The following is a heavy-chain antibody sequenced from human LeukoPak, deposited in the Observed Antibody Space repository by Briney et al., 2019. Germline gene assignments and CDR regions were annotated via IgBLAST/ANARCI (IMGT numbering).Heavy chain of an antibody. CDR3: ASTPFIIPIYYYYGMDV. CDR2: INHSGST. V-gene: IGHV4-34*01. Sequence: PSETLSLTCAVYGGSFSGYYWSWIRQPPGKGLEWIGEINHSGSTNYNPSLKSRVTISVDTSKNRFSLKLSSVTAADTAVYYCASTPFIIPIYYYYGMDVWGQGTTVTVSS. CDR1: GGSFSGYY. D-gene: IGHD3-3*01. J-gene: IGHJ6*02.